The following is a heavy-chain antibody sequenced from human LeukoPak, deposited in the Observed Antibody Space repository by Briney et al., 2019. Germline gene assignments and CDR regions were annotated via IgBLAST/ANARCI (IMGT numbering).Heavy chain of an antibody. D-gene: IGHD3-16*02. CDR2: ISADGGTT. V-gene: IGHV3-23*01. J-gene: IGHJ4*02. CDR3: ARYIFKGRYRSEY. Sequence: PGGSLRLSCAASGFTFSNYAMSWVRQAPGKGLEWVSVISADGGTTYYADSVKGRFTISRDNSKNTLFLQMNSLRAEDTAVYYCARYIFKGRYRSEYWGQGTLVTVSS. CDR1: GFTFSNYA.